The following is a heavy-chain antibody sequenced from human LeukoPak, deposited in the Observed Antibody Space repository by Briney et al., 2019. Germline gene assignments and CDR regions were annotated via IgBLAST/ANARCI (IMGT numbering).Heavy chain of an antibody. J-gene: IGHJ4*02. CDR1: GFTFSSYE. CDR3: ARGEDTISHFDY. Sequence: SGGSLRLSCAASGFTFSSYEMNWVRQAPGKGLEWVSYISSSGSTIYYADSVKGRFTISRDNAKNSLYLRMNSLRAEDTAVYYCARGEDTISHFDYWGQGTLVTVSS. V-gene: IGHV3-48*03. D-gene: IGHD3-9*01. CDR2: ISSSGSTI.